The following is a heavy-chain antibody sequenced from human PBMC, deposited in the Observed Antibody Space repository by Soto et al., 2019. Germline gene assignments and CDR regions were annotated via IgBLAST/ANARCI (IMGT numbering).Heavy chain of an antibody. D-gene: IGHD6-19*01. V-gene: IGHV1-2*02. CDR3: ARVVSYSSGWDLDY. CDR2: INPNSGGT. Sequence: ASVKVSCKASGYTFTGYYMHWVRQAPGQGLEWMGWINPNSGGTNYAQKFQGRVTMTGDTSISTAYMELSRLRSDDTAVYYCARVVSYSSGWDLDYWGQGTLVTVSS. CDR1: GYTFTGYY. J-gene: IGHJ4*02.